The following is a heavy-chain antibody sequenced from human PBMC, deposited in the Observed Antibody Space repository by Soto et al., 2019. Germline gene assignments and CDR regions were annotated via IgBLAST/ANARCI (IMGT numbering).Heavy chain of an antibody. Sequence: GGSLRLSCSASGFTVSTYTMGWVRLAPGKGLEWVSTIFSGGVGTQYADSVTGRFSISRDSSKNIVFLQMNSLGVDDTAVYYCARDRQPDGIWTFDDWGRGILVTVSS. CDR1: GFTVSTYT. CDR3: ARDRQPDGIWTFDD. CDR2: IFSGGVGT. J-gene: IGHJ4*02. D-gene: IGHD2-15*01. V-gene: IGHV3-23*01.